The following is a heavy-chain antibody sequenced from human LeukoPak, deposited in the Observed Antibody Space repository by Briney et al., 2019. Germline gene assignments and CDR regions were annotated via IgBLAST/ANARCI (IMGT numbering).Heavy chain of an antibody. CDR2: IIPIFGTA. D-gene: IGHD2-2*01. J-gene: IGHJ1*01. CDR3: ARGYCSSTSCYSYFQH. Sequence: ASVKVSCKASGGTFSSYAISWVRQAPGQGLEWMGGIIPIFGTASYAQKFQGRVTITTDESTSTAYMELSSLRSEDTAVYYCARGYCSSTSCYSYFQHWGQGTLVTVSS. V-gene: IGHV1-69*05. CDR1: GGTFSSYA.